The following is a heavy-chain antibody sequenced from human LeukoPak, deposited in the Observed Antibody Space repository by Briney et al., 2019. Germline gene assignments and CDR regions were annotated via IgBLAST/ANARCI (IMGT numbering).Heavy chain of an antibody. J-gene: IGHJ4*02. CDR1: GYTLTELS. D-gene: IGHD2-2*01. CDR2: FDPEDGET. CDR3: ARGAVGYCSSTSCPPYYFDY. Sequence: ASVKVSCKVSGYTLTELSMHWVRQAGGKGLEWMGGFDPEDGETIYAQKFQGRVTMTEDTSTDTAYMELSSLRSEDTAVYYCARGAVGYCSSTSCPPYYFDYWGQGTLVTVSS. V-gene: IGHV1-24*01.